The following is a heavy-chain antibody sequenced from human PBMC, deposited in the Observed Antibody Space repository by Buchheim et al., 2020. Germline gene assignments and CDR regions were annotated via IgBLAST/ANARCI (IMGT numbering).Heavy chain of an antibody. CDR1: GFSLSTSGVG. V-gene: IGHV2-5*02. Sequence: QITLKESGPTLVKPTQTLTLTCTFSGFSLSTSGVGVGWIRQPPGQALEWLALLYWDDDKRYSPSLKSRLTITKDTSKNQVVLTMTNMDPVDTATYYCAHTRIQLWLGLLDYGMDVWGQGTT. CDR3: AHTRIQLWLGLLDYGMDV. CDR2: LYWDDDK. J-gene: IGHJ6*02. D-gene: IGHD5-18*01.